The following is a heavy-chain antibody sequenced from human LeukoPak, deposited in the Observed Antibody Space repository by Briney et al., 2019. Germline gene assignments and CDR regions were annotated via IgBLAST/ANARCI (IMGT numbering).Heavy chain of an antibody. CDR1: GGSISSSSYY. CDR3: ALGNCPTTSCYPGVAFDI. D-gene: IGHD2-2*01. J-gene: IGHJ3*02. Sequence: SSETLSLTCTVSGGSISSSSYYWGWIRQPPGKGLEWIGRFYASGSTNYNPSLQSRVTISVDTSKNQFSLKLTSVTAADTAVYYCALGNCPTTSCYPGVAFDIWGQGTMVTVSS. V-gene: IGHV4-39*07. CDR2: FYASGST.